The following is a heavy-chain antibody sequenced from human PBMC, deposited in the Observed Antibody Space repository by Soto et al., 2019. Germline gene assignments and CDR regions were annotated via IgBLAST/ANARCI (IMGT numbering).Heavy chain of an antibody. CDR3: ARGARQYFYYGSGSYIPDLFVP. V-gene: IGHV3-74*01. Sequence: GGSLRLSCAASGFTFSSYWMHWVRQAPGKGLVWVSRINSDGSSTSYADSVKGRFTISRDNAKNTLYLQMNSLRAEDTAVYYCARGARQYFYYGSGSYIPDLFVPWGQGTLVTVSS. D-gene: IGHD3-10*01. J-gene: IGHJ5*02. CDR2: INSDGSST. CDR1: GFTFSSYW.